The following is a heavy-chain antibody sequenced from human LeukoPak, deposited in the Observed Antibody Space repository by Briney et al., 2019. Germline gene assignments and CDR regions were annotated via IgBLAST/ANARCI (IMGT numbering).Heavy chain of an antibody. V-gene: IGHV3-48*03. CDR3: ARRSSGWYAFDI. Sequence: GGSLRLSCEASGFTFSSYEINWVRQPPGRGLEWISYISVGGSTTYYADSVMGRFTISRDNAKNSLYLQMINLRAEDTALYYCARRSSGWYAFDIWGQGTMVSVSS. CDR2: ISVGGSTT. CDR1: GFTFSSYE. J-gene: IGHJ3*02. D-gene: IGHD6-13*01.